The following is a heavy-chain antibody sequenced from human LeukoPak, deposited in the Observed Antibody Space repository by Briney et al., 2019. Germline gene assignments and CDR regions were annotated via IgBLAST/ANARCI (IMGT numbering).Heavy chain of an antibody. Sequence: SQTPSLTCAISGDSVSSNSAAWNWIRQSPSRGLEWLGRTYYRSKWYNDYAVSVKSRITINPDTSKNQFSLQLNSVTPEDTAVYYCARAETWGYYDSSGYYDYWGQGTLVTVSS. D-gene: IGHD3-22*01. CDR1: GDSVSSNSAA. J-gene: IGHJ4*02. CDR2: TYYRSKWYN. CDR3: ARAETWGYYDSSGYYDY. V-gene: IGHV6-1*01.